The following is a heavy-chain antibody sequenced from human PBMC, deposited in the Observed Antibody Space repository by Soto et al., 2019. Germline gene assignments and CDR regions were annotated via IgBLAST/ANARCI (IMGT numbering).Heavy chain of an antibody. V-gene: IGHV4-39*01. CDR2: IYYTGST. J-gene: IGHJ6*02. CDR3: ARVRQQLITGHYGMDV. Sequence: SETLSLTCIVSGDSISSSRHYWGWIRQPPGKGLEWIGIIYYTGSTYYNPSLKSRVTISVDTSKNQFSLKLNSVTAADTAVYHCARVRQQLITGHYGMDVWGQGTTVTVSS. D-gene: IGHD6-13*01. CDR1: GDSISSSRHY.